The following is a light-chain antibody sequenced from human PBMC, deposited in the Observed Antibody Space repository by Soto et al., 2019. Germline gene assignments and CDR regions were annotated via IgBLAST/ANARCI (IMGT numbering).Light chain of an antibody. J-gene: IGLJ1*01. CDR2: EVS. V-gene: IGLV2-14*01. CDR3: GSYTSTDTPFV. Sequence: QSVLAQPYSVSGSPGQSITISCTGTSXDVGGYNYVSWYQHHPGKGPKLIIYEVSNRPSGVSDRFSGSKSGNKASLIISNLEAEDESDYYCGSYTSTDTPFVFGTGTKVIIL. CDR1: SXDVGGYNY.